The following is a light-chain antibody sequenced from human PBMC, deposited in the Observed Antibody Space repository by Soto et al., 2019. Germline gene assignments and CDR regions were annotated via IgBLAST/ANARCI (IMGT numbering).Light chain of an antibody. V-gene: IGKV3-20*01. Sequence: EIVLTQSPGTLSLSPGXRXXXXXXASXXVSXXXLTWYQHKPGQAPRLLIYGTSTRASGVPDRFSGSGSGTDFTLTISRLEPEDXAVYXXXQYGGSPPFTFGPGTKVD. CDR3: XQYGGSPPFT. CDR2: GTS. CDR1: XXVSXXX. J-gene: IGKJ3*01.